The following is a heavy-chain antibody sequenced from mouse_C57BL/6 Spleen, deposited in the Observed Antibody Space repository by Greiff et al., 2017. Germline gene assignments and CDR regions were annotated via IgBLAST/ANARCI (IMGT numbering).Heavy chain of an antibody. D-gene: IGHD2-5*01. J-gene: IGHJ2*01. V-gene: IGHV1-54*01. Sequence: VKLMESGAELVRPGTSVKVSCKASGYAFTNYLIEWVKQRPGQGLEWIGVINPGSGGTNYNEKFKGKATLTADKSSSTAYMQLSSLTSEDSAVYFCARGGYSNYFDYWGQGTTLTVSS. CDR2: INPGSGGT. CDR1: GYAFTNYL. CDR3: ARGGYSNYFDY.